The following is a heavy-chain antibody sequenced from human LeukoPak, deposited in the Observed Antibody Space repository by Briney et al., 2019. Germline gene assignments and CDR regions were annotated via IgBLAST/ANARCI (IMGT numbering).Heavy chain of an antibody. D-gene: IGHD2-8*01. CDR2: IFSHGET. V-gene: IGHV3-66*01. CDR1: GFTVGNDY. J-gene: IGHJ4*02. Sequence: GGSLRLSCAASGFTVGNDYMNWVRQAPGKGLEWVSLIFSHGETSYADSVKGRFTISRDNSKNTLYLQMNGLRVEDTAVYYCARDPPAVSINTYAWGQGTLVTVSS. CDR3: ARDPPAVSINTYA.